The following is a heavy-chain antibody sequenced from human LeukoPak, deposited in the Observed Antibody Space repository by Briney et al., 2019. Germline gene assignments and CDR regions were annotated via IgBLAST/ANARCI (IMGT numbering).Heavy chain of an antibody. CDR3: ARHISSGWYYVDY. CDR2: IYPGDSDT. J-gene: IGHJ4*02. V-gene: IGHV5-51*01. D-gene: IGHD6-19*01. Sequence: GESLKISCKGSGYSFTSFSIGWVRQMPGKGLEWMGIIYPGDSDTRYSPSFQGLVTISADKSVSTAYLQWSSLKASDTAMYYCARHISSGWYYVDYWSQGTLVTVSS. CDR1: GYSFTSFS.